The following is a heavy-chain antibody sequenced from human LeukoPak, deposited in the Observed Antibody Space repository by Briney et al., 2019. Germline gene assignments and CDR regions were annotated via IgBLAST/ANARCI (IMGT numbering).Heavy chain of an antibody. J-gene: IGHJ4*02. CDR2: FDPEDGET. D-gene: IGHD2-15*01. CDR3: ATIYCSGGSCYREFDY. Sequence: GASVKVSCKVSGYTLTELSMHWVRQAPGKGLEWMGGFDPEDGETIYAQKFQGRVTMTEDTSTDTAYMELSSLRSEDTAVYYCATIYCSGGSCYREFDYWGQGTLVTVSS. V-gene: IGHV1-24*01. CDR1: GYTLTELS.